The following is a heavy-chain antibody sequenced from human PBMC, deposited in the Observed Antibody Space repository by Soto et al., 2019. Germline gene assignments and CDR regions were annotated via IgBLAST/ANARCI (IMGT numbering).Heavy chain of an antibody. J-gene: IGHJ4*02. CDR3: ARDSGHDYIWGSYRAAYDFDY. Sequence: GASVKVSCKASGYTFTSYGISWVRQAPGQGLEWMGWISAYNGNTNYAQKLQGRVTMTTDTSTSTAYMELRSLRSDDTAVYYCARDSGHDYIWGSYRAAYDFDYWGQGTLVTVSS. CDR1: GYTFTSYG. D-gene: IGHD3-16*02. CDR2: ISAYNGNT. V-gene: IGHV1-18*01.